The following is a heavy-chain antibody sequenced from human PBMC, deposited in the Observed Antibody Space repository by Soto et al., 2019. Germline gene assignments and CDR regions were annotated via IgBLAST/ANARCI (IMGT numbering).Heavy chain of an antibody. J-gene: IGHJ5*02. D-gene: IGHD6-13*01. CDR1: GFTLSTYA. CDR3: AKDPLGIAAACNWFDP. Sequence: GGSLRLSCAASGFTLSTYAMSWVRQAPGKGPKWVSSISGSRGSTYYADSVKGRFTISRDNSKNTLYLQMNSLRAEDTAVYYCAKDPLGIAAACNWFDPWGQGTLVTVSS. V-gene: IGHV3-23*01. CDR2: ISGSRGST.